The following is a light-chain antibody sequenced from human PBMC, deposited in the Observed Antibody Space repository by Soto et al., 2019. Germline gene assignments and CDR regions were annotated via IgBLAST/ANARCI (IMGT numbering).Light chain of an antibody. J-gene: IGLJ2*01. Sequence: QAVVTQEPSLTVSPGGTVTLTCGSSTGAVTSGHYPYWFQQKPGQAPRTLIYDTSNKHSWTPARFSCSLLGGKAALTLSGAQPADEAEYYCLLSYSGARLVVFGGGTKVTVL. CDR1: TGAVTSGHY. CDR3: LLSYSGARLVV. CDR2: DTS. V-gene: IGLV7-46*01.